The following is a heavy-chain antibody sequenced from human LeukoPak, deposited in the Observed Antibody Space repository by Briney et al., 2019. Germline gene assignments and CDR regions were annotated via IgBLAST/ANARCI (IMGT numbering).Heavy chain of an antibody. V-gene: IGHV1-69*04. CDR3: ARGGRYSSSWFDY. CDR1: VGTFSSYA. J-gene: IGHJ4*02. CDR2: IIPILGIA. Sequence: GASVKVSCKASVGTFSSYAISWVRQAPGQGLEWMGRIIPILGIANYAQKFQGRVTITADKSTSTAYMELSSLRSEDTAVYYCARGGRYSSSWFDYWGQGTLVTVSS. D-gene: IGHD6-13*01.